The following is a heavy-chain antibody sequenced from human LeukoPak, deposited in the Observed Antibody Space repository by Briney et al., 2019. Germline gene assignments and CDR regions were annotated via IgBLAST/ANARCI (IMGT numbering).Heavy chain of an antibody. Sequence: GGSLRLSCAASGFTFSSYAMSWVRQAPGKGLEWVSAISGSGGSTYYVDSVKGRFTISRDNSKNTLYLQMNSLRAEDTAVYYCARAVAGIDSYYFDYWGQGTLVTVSS. CDR1: GFTFSSYA. CDR2: ISGSGGST. D-gene: IGHD6-19*01. V-gene: IGHV3-23*01. J-gene: IGHJ4*02. CDR3: ARAVAGIDSYYFDY.